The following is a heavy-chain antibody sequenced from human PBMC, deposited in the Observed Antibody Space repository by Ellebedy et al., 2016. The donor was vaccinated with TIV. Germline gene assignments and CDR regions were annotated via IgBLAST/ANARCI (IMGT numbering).Heavy chain of an antibody. CDR1: GYTFTGFG. D-gene: IGHD3-22*01. CDR3: ARGGQHYYDSTPYSFDY. CDR2: ISADNGDT. Sequence: ASVKVSCXASGYTFTGFGISWVRQAPGQGLEWMGWISADNGDTVYTQNFQGRVTMTTDTSTSTAYMELRSLRSDDTAVYYCARGGQHYYDSTPYSFDYWGQGTLVTVSS. J-gene: IGHJ4*02. V-gene: IGHV1-18*01.